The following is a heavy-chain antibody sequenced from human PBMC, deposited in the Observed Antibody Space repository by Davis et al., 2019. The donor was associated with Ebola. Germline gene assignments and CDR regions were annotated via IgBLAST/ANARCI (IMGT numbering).Heavy chain of an antibody. J-gene: IGHJ5*02. Sequence: SVKVSCKASGYTFTSYGISWVRQAPGQGLEWMGGIIPIFGTANYAQKFQGRVTITSDESTSTAYMELSSLRSEDTAVYYCAREIDYYYDGVWANWFDPWGQGTLVTVSS. CDR3: AREIDYYYDGVWANWFDP. V-gene: IGHV1-69*13. D-gene: IGHD3-22*01. CDR1: GYTFTSYG. CDR2: IIPIFGTA.